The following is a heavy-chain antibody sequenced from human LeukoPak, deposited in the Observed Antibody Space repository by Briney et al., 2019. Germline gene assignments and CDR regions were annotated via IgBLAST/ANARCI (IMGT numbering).Heavy chain of an antibody. D-gene: IGHD6-19*01. J-gene: IGHJ5*02. V-gene: IGHV4-61*08. CDR1: GGSISSGDSY. CDR3: ARGFPSGHWLGDEVGWFDP. CDR2: IYYSGST. Sequence: SETLSLTCTVSGGSISSGDSYWGWIRQPPGKGLEWIGYIYYSGSTNYNPSLKSRVTISVNTSKNQFSLNLSSVTAADTAVYYCARGFPSGHWLGDEVGWFDPWGQGTLVTVSS.